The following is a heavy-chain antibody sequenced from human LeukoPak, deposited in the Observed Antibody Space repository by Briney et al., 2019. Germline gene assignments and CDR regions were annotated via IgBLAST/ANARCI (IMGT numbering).Heavy chain of an antibody. Sequence: SETLSLTCTVSGGSISSYYWSWLRQPPGKGLEYIGYTHYSGSTNYNPSLKSRVTISLDTSGNQFSLKLSSVTAADTAIYYCAKHYMGSSYNRGLDSWGQGTLVTVSS. CDR1: GGSISSYY. CDR2: THYSGST. J-gene: IGHJ4*02. V-gene: IGHV4-59*08. CDR3: AKHYMGSSYNRGLDS. D-gene: IGHD3-10*01.